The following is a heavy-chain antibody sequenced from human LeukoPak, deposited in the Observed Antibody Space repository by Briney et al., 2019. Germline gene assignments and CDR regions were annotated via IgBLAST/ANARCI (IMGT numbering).Heavy chain of an antibody. CDR3: TRGDYYDGGGRNWFDP. J-gene: IGHJ5*01. CDR2: IHTSGTT. V-gene: IGHV4-4*07. D-gene: IGHD3-16*01. Sequence: SETLSLTCTVSGGSMNSYYWSFIRQPAGKGLEWVGRIHTSGTTYYNPSLRSRVTLSVDTSKNQFSLRLTSVTAADTAVYYCTRGDYYDGGGRNWFDPWGLGTLVTVSS. CDR1: GGSMNSYY.